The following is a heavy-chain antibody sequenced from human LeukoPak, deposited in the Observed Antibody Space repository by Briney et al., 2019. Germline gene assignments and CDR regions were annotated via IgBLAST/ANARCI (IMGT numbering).Heavy chain of an antibody. Sequence: SETLSLTCTVPGGPISCSRYYRGSSRQPPGKGQEWTGSIYYSGSTYYNPSLKRRVTISVGTSKNQFSLKLCAVTAADTAVYYCARDPYAFCNGGSCYSFDSWGQGTLVTVSS. CDR3: ARDPYAFCNGGSCYSFDS. CDR1: GGPISCSRYY. CDR2: IYYSGST. V-gene: IGHV4-39*07. J-gene: IGHJ4*02. D-gene: IGHD2-15*01.